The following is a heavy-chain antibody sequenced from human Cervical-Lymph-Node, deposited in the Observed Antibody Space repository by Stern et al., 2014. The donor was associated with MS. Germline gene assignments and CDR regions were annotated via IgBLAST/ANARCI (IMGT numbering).Heavy chain of an antibody. J-gene: IGHJ6*02. CDR3: ARDGAIAARRNYYYGMDV. V-gene: IGHV3-30*01. D-gene: IGHD6-6*01. Sequence: MQLVESGGGVVQPGRSLRLSCAASGFTFSSYAMHWVRQAPGKGLEWGAVISYDGSNKYYAGSVKGRFTISRDNSKNTLYLQMNSLRAEDTAVYYCARDGAIAARRNYYYGMDVWGQGTTVTVSS. CDR1: GFTFSSYA. CDR2: ISYDGSNK.